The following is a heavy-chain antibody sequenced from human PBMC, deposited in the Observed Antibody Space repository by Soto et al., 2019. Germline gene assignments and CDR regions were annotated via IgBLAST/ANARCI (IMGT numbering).Heavy chain of an antibody. CDR2: INPNSGAT. Sequence: QVQLVQSGAEVKKPGVSVKVTCRTSGYSFTEHYIHWVRQAPGQGLEWMGWINPNSGATNFAQKFQAWVSMTRDTSMRTVYMEVTILRSEDTAIYFCARDRGLYSGYFDYWGQGTLVTVSS. CDR3: ARDRGLYSGYFDY. D-gene: IGHD1-26*01. V-gene: IGHV1-2*04. J-gene: IGHJ4*02. CDR1: GYSFTEHY.